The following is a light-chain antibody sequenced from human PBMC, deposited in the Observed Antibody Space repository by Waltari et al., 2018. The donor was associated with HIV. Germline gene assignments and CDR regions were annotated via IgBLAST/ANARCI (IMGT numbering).Light chain of an antibody. J-gene: IGLJ2*01. V-gene: IGLV9-49*01. CDR2: VGTGGIVG. CDR3: GADDGSGSNFVLV. Sequence: QPVLTQPPSASASLGASVTLTCTLSSGYSVYEVEWYQQRPGKGPRFVMLVGTGGIVGSKGDGIPDRFSVWGEGLNRFVTSKNVQEEDESDFHCGADDGSGSNFVLVFGGGTKLTVL. CDR1: SGYSVYE.